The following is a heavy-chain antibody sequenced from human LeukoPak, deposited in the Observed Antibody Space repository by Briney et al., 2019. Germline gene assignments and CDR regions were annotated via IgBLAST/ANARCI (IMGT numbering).Heavy chain of an antibody. D-gene: IGHD2-2*01. CDR3: ARVGYCSSTSCYGIDY. V-gene: IGHV3-30-3*01. CDR2: IPYDGSNK. CDR1: GFTFSSYA. Sequence: GGSVRLSCAASGFTFSSYAMHWVRQAPGKGLEWVAVIPYDGSNKYYADSVKGRFTISRDNSKNTLYLQMNSLRAEDTAVYYCARVGYCSSTSCYGIDYWGQGTLVTVSS. J-gene: IGHJ4*02.